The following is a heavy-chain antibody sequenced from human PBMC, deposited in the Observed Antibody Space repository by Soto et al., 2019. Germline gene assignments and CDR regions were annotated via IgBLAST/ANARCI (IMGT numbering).Heavy chain of an antibody. J-gene: IGHJ5*02. V-gene: IGHV4-4*02. CDR2: IYHSGST. D-gene: IGHD2-8*01. CDR3: ARCGRNGEMVDAVPNWFDP. Sequence: QVQLQESGPGLVKPSGTLSLTCAVSGGSISSSNWWSWVRQPPGKGLEWIGEIYHSGSTNYNPSPQRRVTISVDKSKNQFSLKLSSVTAADTAVYYCARCGRNGEMVDAVPNWFDPWGQGTLVTVSS. CDR1: GGSISSSNW.